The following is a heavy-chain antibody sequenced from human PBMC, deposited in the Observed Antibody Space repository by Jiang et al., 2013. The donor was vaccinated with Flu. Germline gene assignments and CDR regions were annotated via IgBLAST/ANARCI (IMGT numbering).Heavy chain of an antibody. Sequence: WVRQAPGKGLEWVAVISYDGSNKYYADSVKGRFTISRDNSKNTLYLQMNSLRAEDTAVYYCARDGGESLRYFDRLLYYGMDVWGKGTTVTVSS. CDR3: ARDGGESLRYFDRLLYYGMDV. V-gene: IGHV3-30*01. D-gene: IGHD3-9*01. CDR2: ISYDGSNK. J-gene: IGHJ6*04.